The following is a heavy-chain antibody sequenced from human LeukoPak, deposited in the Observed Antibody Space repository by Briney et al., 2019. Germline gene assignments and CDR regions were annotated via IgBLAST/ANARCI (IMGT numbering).Heavy chain of an antibody. D-gene: IGHD3-22*01. Sequence: GGSLRLSCAVSGISLSNYGMSWVRQAPGKGLEWVAGISGSGGGTNYAVSVKGRFTISRDNPKNTLYLQMNRLRAEDTAVYFCAKRGVVIRVILVGFHKEAYYFYSWGQGALVTVSS. CDR2: ISGSGGGT. CDR1: GISLSNYG. J-gene: IGHJ4*02. CDR3: AKRGVVIRVILVGFHKEAYYFYS. V-gene: IGHV3-23*01.